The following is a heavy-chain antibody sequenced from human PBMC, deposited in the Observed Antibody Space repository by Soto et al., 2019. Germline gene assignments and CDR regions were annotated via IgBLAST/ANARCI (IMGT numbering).Heavy chain of an antibody. V-gene: IGHV3-7*01. CDR2: IKQDGSEE. J-gene: IGHJ4*02. CDR1: GFTFSTFW. D-gene: IGHD6-19*01. CDR3: SGSSGWRNDY. Sequence: EVQLVEAGGDLVQPGGSLRLSCVGSGFTFSTFWMTWVRQAPGKGLEWVANIKQDGSEELYADSVKGRFTISRDNAKNSLFLQMTSLRAEDTAMYYCSGSSGWRNDYGGQGTLVTVSS.